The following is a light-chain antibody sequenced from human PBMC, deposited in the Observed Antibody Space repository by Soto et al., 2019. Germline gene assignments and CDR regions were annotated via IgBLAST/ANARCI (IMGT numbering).Light chain of an antibody. J-gene: IGLJ1*01. CDR2: GNT. Sequence: QSVLAQPPSVSGAPGQRVTISCTGSNSNIGAGYDVHWYQQLPGTAPKLLIYGNTNRPSGVPDRVSGSRSGTSASLSITGLQADDEADYYSPSQARSLNGYVFGTGTKVTVL. V-gene: IGLV1-40*01. CDR1: NSNIGAGYD. CDR3: PSQARSLNGYV.